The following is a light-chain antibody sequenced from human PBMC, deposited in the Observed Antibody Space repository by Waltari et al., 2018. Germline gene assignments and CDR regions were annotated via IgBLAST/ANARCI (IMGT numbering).Light chain of an antibody. Sequence: QSALPQPRSVSGSPGQSVTISCTGTSSDVGGYNYVSWYQQHPGKAPKLMIYDVRKRPAGAHGCFAGTKSGNTASLTSSGLEAEEEADYFCCSDAGSYRVVFGGGTKLTVL. CDR1: SSDVGGYNY. V-gene: IGLV2-11*01. J-gene: IGLJ2*01. CDR3: CSDAGSYRVV. CDR2: DVR.